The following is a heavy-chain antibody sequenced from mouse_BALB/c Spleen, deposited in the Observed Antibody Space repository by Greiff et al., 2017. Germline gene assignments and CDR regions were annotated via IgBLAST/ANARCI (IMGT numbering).Heavy chain of an antibody. CDR1: GFTFNTYA. Sequence: EVQLVESGGGLVQPKGSLKLSCAASGFTFNTYAMNWVRQAPGKGLEWVARIRSKSNNYATYYADSVKDRFTISRDDSQSMLYLQMNNLKTEDTAMYYCVRQYGNLYWYFDVWGAGTTVTVSS. CDR2: IRSKSNNYAT. V-gene: IGHV10-1*02. D-gene: IGHD2-10*02. CDR3: VRQYGNLYWYFDV. J-gene: IGHJ1*01.